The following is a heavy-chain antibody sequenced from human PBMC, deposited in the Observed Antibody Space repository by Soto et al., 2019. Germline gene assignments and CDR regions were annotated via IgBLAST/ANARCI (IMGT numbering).Heavy chain of an antibody. D-gene: IGHD6-13*01. V-gene: IGHV1-69*01. Sequence: QVQLVQSGAEVKKPGSSVKVSCTASGGTFSSYRINWVRQAPVQGLEWVGGIVPIYRTADYAQKFQGRVTITADESARTSYMELRSLKSQDTAVYYCVRDSGAKLSSSWGQGTLVTVSS. J-gene: IGHJ4*02. CDR3: VRDSGAKLSSS. CDR2: IVPIYRTA. CDR1: GGTFSSYR.